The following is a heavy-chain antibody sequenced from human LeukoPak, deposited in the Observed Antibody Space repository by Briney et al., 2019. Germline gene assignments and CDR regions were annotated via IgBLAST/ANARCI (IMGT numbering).Heavy chain of an antibody. V-gene: IGHV1-69*13. J-gene: IGHJ4*02. CDR1: GGTFSSYA. CDR3: ASYQQWLVKGTFDY. D-gene: IGHD6-19*01. Sequence: SVKVSCKASGGTFSSYAISWVRQAPGQGREWMGGIIPIFGTANYAQKFQGRVTITADESTSTAYMELSSLRSEDTAVYYCASYQQWLVKGTFDYWGQGTLVTVSS. CDR2: IIPIFGTA.